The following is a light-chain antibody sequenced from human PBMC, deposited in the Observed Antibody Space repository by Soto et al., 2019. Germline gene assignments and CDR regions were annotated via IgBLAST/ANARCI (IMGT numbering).Light chain of an antibody. CDR1: QSVGGS. V-gene: IGKV3-15*01. CDR2: RAS. J-gene: IGKJ2*01. CDR3: QQSRT. Sequence: EIVLTQSPGTLSLSPGERATLSCRASQSVGGSVAWYQQKPGQAPRLLIYRASTRATGIPARFSGSGSGTEFTLTISSLQSEDFAVYYCQQSRTFAQGTKVDIK.